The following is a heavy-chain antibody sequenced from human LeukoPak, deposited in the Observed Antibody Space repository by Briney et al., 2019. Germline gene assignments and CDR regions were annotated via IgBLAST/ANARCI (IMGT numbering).Heavy chain of an antibody. D-gene: IGHD6-19*01. CDR2: IYYSGNT. V-gene: IGHV4-31*03. J-gene: IGHJ2*01. CDR3: ARGEERWLEWYFDL. CDR1: GGSISSGDYY. Sequence: SQTLSLTCSVSGGSISSGDYYWSWIRQHPGKGLEWIGYIYYSGNTYYNPSLKSRPTMSVDTSKNQFSLKLSSVTAADTAVYHCARGEERWLEWYFDLWGRGTLVTVSS.